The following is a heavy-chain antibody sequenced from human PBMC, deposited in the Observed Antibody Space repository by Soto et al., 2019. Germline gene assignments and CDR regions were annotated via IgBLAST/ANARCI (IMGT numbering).Heavy chain of an antibody. CDR1: GFDFSSHG. V-gene: IGHV3-33*01. Sequence: QVQLVESGGGVVQPGRSLRLSCTVSGFDFSSHGYHWVRQAPGKGLEWVAVIWHDGSQKYYADSVKGRFTSSRDDGKATLYLQMNSLRAEDTALYRCARDDGLTHLRYCGQGALVTVSP. CDR2: IWHDGSQK. CDR3: ARDDGLTHLRY. J-gene: IGHJ4*02. D-gene: IGHD1-20*01.